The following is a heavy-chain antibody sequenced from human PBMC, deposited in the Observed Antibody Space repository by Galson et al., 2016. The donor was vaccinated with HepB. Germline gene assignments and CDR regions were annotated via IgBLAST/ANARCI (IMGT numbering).Heavy chain of an antibody. CDR2: IFHTGTS. CDR3: ARYYGGWFDP. CDR1: GASISDSNW. Sequence: SETLSLTCAVSGASISDSNWWTWVRQVPGKGLEWIGEIFHTGTSNNNPFLNRRFTLSIDKSRNQFSLNLTSVTAADTAVYYCARYYGGWFDPWGQGTLVTVSS. J-gene: IGHJ5*02. V-gene: IGHV4-4*02. D-gene: IGHD4-17*01.